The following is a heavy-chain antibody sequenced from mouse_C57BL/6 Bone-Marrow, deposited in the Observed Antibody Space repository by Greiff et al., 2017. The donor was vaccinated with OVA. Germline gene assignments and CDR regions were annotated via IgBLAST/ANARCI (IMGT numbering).Heavy chain of an antibody. CDR2: IYPRSGNT. V-gene: IGHV1-81*01. J-gene: IGHJ2*01. D-gene: IGHD2-2*01. CDR3: ARRGLRPFDY. Sequence: QVQLKESGAELARPGASVKLSCKASGYTFTSYGISWVKQRTGQGLEWIGEIYPRSGNTYYNEKFKGKATLTADKSSSTAYMELRSLTSEDSAVYFCARRGLRPFDYWGQGTTLTVSS. CDR1: GYTFTSYG.